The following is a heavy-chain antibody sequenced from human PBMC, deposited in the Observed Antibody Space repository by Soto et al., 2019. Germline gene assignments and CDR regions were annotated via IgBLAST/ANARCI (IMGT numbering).Heavy chain of an antibody. CDR3: ARVFQYYYYMDV. V-gene: IGHV1-8*01. D-gene: IGHD3-9*01. CDR2: MNPNSGNT. J-gene: IGHJ6*03. Sequence: ASVKVSCKASGYTFTSYDINWVRQATGQGLEWMGWMNPNSGNTGYAQKFQGRVTMTRNTSISTAYMELSSLRSEDTAVYYCARVFQYYYYMDVWGKGTTVTVSS. CDR1: GYTFTSYD.